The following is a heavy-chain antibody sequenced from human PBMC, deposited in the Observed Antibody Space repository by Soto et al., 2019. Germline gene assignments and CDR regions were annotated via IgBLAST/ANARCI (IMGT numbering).Heavy chain of an antibody. CDR3: ARRAEDHYFYYMGV. J-gene: IGHJ6*03. CDR1: GYSFSSYA. CDR2: IRPYNGDT. V-gene: IGHV1-18*01. Sequence: QAQLVQSGSEVKRPGASGKVSCKASGYSFSSYAIVWVRQAPGQGLEWMGWIRPYNGDTNSAQKFQGRVTLTTDTSTSTAYMELRSLRYDDTAVYYCARRAEDHYFYYMGVWGKGTTVTVSS. D-gene: IGHD1-26*01.